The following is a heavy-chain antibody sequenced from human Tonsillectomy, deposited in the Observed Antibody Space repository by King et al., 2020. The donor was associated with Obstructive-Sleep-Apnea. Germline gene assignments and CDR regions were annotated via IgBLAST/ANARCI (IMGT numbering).Heavy chain of an antibody. J-gene: IGHJ4*02. CDR1: GGSISSYY. Sequence: VQLQESGPGLVKPSETLSLNCTVSGGSISSYYWSWIRQPPGKGLEWIGYIYYSGSTNYNPSLKSRVTISIDTSKNQFSLKLSSVTAADTAVYYCAGWSDLGRNYWGQGTLVTVSS. V-gene: IGHV4-59*01. CDR3: AGWSDLGRNY. D-gene: IGHD3-16*01. CDR2: IYYSGST.